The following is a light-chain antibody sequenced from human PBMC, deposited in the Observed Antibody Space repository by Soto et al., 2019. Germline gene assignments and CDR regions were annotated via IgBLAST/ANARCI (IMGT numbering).Light chain of an antibody. V-gene: IGKV1-5*03. J-gene: IGKJ1*01. Sequence: DIQMTQSPSTLSASVGDRVTITCRASQSISSWLAWYQQKPGKAPKLLIYRASNLESGVPSRFRGSGSGTEFALTISSLQPDDFATYYCQQYNTYSKTFGQGTKVEIK. CDR2: RAS. CDR3: QQYNTYSKT. CDR1: QSISSW.